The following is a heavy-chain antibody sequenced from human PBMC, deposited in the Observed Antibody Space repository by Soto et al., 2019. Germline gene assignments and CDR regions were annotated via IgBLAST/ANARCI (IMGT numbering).Heavy chain of an antibody. Sequence: GESLKISCQVSGYTFTIYWIGWVRQMPGKGLEWMGIIYPSDSDTRYSPSFQGQVTISADQSINTAYLQWDSLKASDTAIYYCARPPNTVADHFDLWGQGTPVTVSS. CDR2: IYPSDSDT. CDR3: ARPPNTVADHFDL. D-gene: IGHD4-17*01. V-gene: IGHV5-51*01. J-gene: IGHJ4*02. CDR1: GYTFTIYW.